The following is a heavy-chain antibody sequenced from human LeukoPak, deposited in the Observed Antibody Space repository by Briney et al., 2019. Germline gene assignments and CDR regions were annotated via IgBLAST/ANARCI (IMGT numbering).Heavy chain of an antibody. CDR2: IYNSGIM. CDR1: GGSISSRRYY. J-gene: IGHJ5*02. Sequence: SETLSLTCTVSGGSISSRRYYWGWIRQTPGQGLEWIGSIYNSGIMYYDPSLKSRVTMSVDTSKNQFSLKLSSVTAADTAVYYCARDGRRGGYSFWFDPWGQGTLVTVSS. CDR3: ARDGRRGGYSFWFDP. V-gene: IGHV4-39*07. D-gene: IGHD5-18*01.